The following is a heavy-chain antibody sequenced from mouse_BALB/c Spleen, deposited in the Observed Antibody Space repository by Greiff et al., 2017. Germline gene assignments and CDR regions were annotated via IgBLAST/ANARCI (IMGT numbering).Heavy chain of an antibody. CDR3: ARSGYGNFFAY. CDR1: GYTFTSYT. D-gene: IGHD2-1*01. CDR2: INPSSGYT. J-gene: IGHJ3*01. Sequence: QVQLKQSAAELARPGASVKMSCKASGYTFTSYTMHWVKQRPGQGLEWIGYINPSSGYTEYNQKFKDKTTLTADKSSSTAYMQLSSLTSEDSAVYYCARSGYGNFFAYWGQGTLVTVSA. V-gene: IGHV1-4*02.